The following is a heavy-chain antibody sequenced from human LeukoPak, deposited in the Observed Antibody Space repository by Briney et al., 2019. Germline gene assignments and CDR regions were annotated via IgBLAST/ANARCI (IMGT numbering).Heavy chain of an antibody. Sequence: QSGGSLRLSCAASGFTFSSYAMSWVRQAPGKGLEWVSGISGSDGSTYYAGSVKGRFTISRDDSKNTLFLQLTSLRAEDTAVYYCAKASSPPGYFDYWGQGILVTVSS. V-gene: IGHV3-23*01. J-gene: IGHJ4*02. CDR2: ISGSDGST. D-gene: IGHD6-13*01. CDR3: AKASSPPGYFDY. CDR1: GFTFSSYA.